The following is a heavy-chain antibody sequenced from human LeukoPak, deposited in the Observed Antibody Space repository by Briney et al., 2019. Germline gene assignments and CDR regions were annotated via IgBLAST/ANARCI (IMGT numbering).Heavy chain of an antibody. D-gene: IGHD3-10*01. CDR1: GDSISGSY. V-gene: IGHV4-59*01. CDR2: LSYTGTT. Sequence: SETLSLTCAVSGDSISGSYWSWIRQPPGKGLEWIGFLSYTGTTSYNPSLKSRLTISGDTSRNQFSLKLSSVTAADTAVYYCAGHGSGSYLGTFDIWGQGTMVTVSS. CDR3: AGHGSGSYLGTFDI. J-gene: IGHJ3*02.